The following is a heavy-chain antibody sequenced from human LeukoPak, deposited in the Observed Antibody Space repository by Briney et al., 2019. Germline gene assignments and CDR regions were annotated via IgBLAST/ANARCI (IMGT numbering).Heavy chain of an antibody. Sequence: GGSLRLSCAASGFTFSSYGMSWVRQAPGKGLEWVSAISGSGGSTYYADSVKGRFTISRDNSKNTLYLQMNSLRADDTAVYYCARNGRYFYYYYMDVWGKGTTVTISS. CDR3: ARNGRYFYYYYMDV. J-gene: IGHJ6*03. CDR1: GFTFSSYG. D-gene: IGHD1-26*01. CDR2: ISGSGGST. V-gene: IGHV3-23*01.